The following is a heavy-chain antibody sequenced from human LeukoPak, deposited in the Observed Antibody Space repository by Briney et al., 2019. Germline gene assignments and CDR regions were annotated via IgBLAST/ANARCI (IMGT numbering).Heavy chain of an antibody. D-gene: IGHD5-24*01. CDR1: GYNFEILG. J-gene: IGHJ2*01. Sequence: ASVKVSCKASGYNFEILGISWVRQAPGQGLEWMGWISAYEGNTDYAQKFEDRVTMTTDTSTNTAYMDLRNLTSDDTAVYYCARTPGGFTVDRATGFDLWGRGTLVTVSS. CDR3: ARTPGGFTVDRATGFDL. V-gene: IGHV1-18*01. CDR2: ISAYEGNT.